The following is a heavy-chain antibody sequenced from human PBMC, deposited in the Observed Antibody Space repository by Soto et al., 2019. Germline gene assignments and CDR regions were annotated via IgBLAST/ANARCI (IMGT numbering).Heavy chain of an antibody. V-gene: IGHV1-2*02. Sequence: QVQLVQSGAEVKKPGASVKVSCKASGYTFSGYYMHWVRQAPGQGLEWMGWINTLSGDTSFPQKFQGRLAMTRDTSIDTAFMEVSRLTSDDTTIYYCARSLLNVILPLGYWGQGTLVSVSS. J-gene: IGHJ4*02. CDR3: ARSLLNVILPLGY. D-gene: IGHD3-3*02. CDR2: INTLSGDT. CDR1: GYTFSGYY.